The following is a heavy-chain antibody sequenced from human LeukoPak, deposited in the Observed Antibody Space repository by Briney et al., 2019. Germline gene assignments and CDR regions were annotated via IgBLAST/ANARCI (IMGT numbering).Heavy chain of an antibody. CDR3: ARARSSYGYGDAFDI. J-gene: IGHJ3*02. Sequence: PGGSLRLSCAASGFTFSTYAMHWVRQAPGKGLEWVAVISYDGSSKYYADSVKGRFTISRDNSKNTLYLQMNSLGAEDTAVYYCARARSSYGYGDAFDIWGQGTMVTVSS. D-gene: IGHD5-18*01. CDR1: GFTFSTYA. CDR2: ISYDGSSK. V-gene: IGHV3-30*04.